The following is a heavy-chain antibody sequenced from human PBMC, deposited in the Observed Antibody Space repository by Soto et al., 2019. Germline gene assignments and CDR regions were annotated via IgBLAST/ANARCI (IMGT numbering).Heavy chain of an antibody. CDR1: CSTFTSYG. V-gene: IGHV1-18*01. CDR2: ISAYNGNT. CDR3: ARDSPPPNILTGYYYYYGMDV. Sequence: ALVQVSCQSSCSTFTSYGGIWVLQDPGQGLDWMGWISAYNGNTNYAQKLQGRVTMTTDTSTSTAYMELRSLRSDDTAVYYCARDSPPPNILTGYYYYYGMDVWGQGTTVTVSS. J-gene: IGHJ6*02. D-gene: IGHD3-9*01.